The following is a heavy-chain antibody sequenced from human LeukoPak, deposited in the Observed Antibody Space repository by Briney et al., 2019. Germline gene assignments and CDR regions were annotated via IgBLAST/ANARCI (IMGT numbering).Heavy chain of an antibody. CDR2: IIPIFGTA. D-gene: IGHD4-17*01. V-gene: IGHV1-69*06. Sequence: ASVKVSCKASGGTFSSYAISWVRQAPGQGLEWMGGIIPIFGTANYAQKFQGRDTITADKSTSTAYMELSSLRSEDTAVYYCARDGDYNPLDYWGQGTLVTVSS. CDR3: ARDGDYNPLDY. J-gene: IGHJ4*02. CDR1: GGTFSSYA.